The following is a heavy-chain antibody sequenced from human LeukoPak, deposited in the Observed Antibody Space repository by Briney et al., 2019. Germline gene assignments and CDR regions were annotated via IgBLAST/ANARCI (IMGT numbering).Heavy chain of an antibody. J-gene: IGHJ6*03. V-gene: IGHV1-2*02. CDR3: ARAGYCSGGSCYRHYYYYMDV. CDR2: INPNSGGT. CDR1: GYTFTGYY. Sequence: ASVKVSCKASGYTFTGYYMHWVRQAPGQGLEWMGWINPNSGGTNYAQKFQGRVTMTRDTSISTAYMELRSLRSDDTAVYYCARAGYCSGGSCYRHYYYYMDVWGKGTTVTVSS. D-gene: IGHD2-15*01.